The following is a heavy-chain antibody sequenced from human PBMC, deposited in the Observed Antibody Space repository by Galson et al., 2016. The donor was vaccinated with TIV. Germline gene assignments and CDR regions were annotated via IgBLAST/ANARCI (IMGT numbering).Heavy chain of an antibody. V-gene: IGHV3-21*06. Sequence: SLRLSCAASGFTFNTYKMNWVRQAPGKGLEWISSISSRGTYTHYADSVKGRVTISRDNANNSLYLQMNSLRAEDTAVYYCARDGARIGAHSAFDIWGQGTMVTASS. CDR3: ARDGARIGAHSAFDI. CDR2: ISSRGTYT. D-gene: IGHD3-16*01. CDR1: GFTFNTYK. J-gene: IGHJ3*02.